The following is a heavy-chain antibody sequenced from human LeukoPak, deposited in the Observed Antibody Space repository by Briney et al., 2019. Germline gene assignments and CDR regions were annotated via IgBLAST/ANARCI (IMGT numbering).Heavy chain of an antibody. Sequence: GASVKVSCKASGYTFTGYYMHWVRQAPGQGLEWMGWINPNSGGTNYAQKFQGRVTMTRDTSISTAYMELSRLRSDDTAVYYCARGGGYCSSTSCYEDYWGQGTLVTVSS. V-gene: IGHV1-2*02. CDR2: INPNSGGT. J-gene: IGHJ4*02. D-gene: IGHD2-2*03. CDR3: ARGGGYCSSTSCYEDY. CDR1: GYTFTGYY.